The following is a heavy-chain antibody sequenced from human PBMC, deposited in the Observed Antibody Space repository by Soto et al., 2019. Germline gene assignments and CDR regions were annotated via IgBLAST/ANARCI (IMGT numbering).Heavy chain of an antibody. CDR3: ARGYYDILTGYSPNFDY. CDR1: GGSVNSGSHY. D-gene: IGHD3-9*01. Sequence: PSETLSLTCTVSGGSVNSGSHYWSWIRQPPGKGLECIGYIYYSGSTKYNPSLKSRVTISVDTSKNQFSLKLSSVTAADTAVYYCARGYYDILTGYSPNFDYWGQGTLVTVSS. CDR2: IYYSGST. J-gene: IGHJ4*02. V-gene: IGHV4-61*01.